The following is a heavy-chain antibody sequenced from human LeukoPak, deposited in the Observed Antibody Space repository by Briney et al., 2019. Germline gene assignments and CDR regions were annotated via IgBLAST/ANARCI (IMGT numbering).Heavy chain of an antibody. D-gene: IGHD3-3*01. CDR3: ASSSWWSGPPRFDP. Sequence: GGSLRLSCVASGFYFGGHAMHWLRQAPGKGLEWVAYITYGSDTIFYADSVEGRFTVSRDNAKNTLYLQMDTLRAEDTALYYCASSSWWSGPPRFDPWGQGTLVTVSS. V-gene: IGHV3-48*04. CDR1: GFYFGGHA. J-gene: IGHJ5*02. CDR2: ITYGSDTI.